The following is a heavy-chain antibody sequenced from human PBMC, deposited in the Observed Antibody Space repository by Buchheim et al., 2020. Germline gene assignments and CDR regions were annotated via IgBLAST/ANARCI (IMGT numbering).Heavy chain of an antibody. J-gene: IGHJ6*02. CDR3: AHTLGYYYDSSGYYYPNYYGMDV. V-gene: IGHV3-11*01. Sequence: QVQLVESGGGLVKPGGSLRLSCAASGFTFSDYYMSWIRQAPGKGLEWVSYISSSGSTIYYADSVKGRFTISRDTAKNSLSLQMNSLRAEDTAVYYCAHTLGYYYDSSGYYYPNYYGMDVWGQGTT. CDR1: GFTFSDYY. CDR2: ISSSGSTI. D-gene: IGHD3-22*01.